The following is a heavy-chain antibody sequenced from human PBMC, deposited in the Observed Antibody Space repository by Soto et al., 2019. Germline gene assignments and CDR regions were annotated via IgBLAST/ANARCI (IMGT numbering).Heavy chain of an antibody. Sequence: QVQLVQSGAEVKEPGSSVKVSCEASGGSFETFIMNWVHQTPGRGLEWMGGVVPILGTPTYAERFKGKVKISATRSAGTTQMEVTSLRSEDSGIYYCARSGTYGSSRSGMDVWGQGTTVIVSS. D-gene: IGHD3-10*01. CDR1: GGSFETFI. CDR2: VVPILGTP. V-gene: IGHV1-69*01. J-gene: IGHJ6*02. CDR3: ARSGTYGSSRSGMDV.